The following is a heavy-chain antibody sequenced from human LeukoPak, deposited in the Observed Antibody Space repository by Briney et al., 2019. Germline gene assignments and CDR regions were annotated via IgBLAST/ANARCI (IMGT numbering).Heavy chain of an antibody. Sequence: SETLSLTCTASGGSISSYYWSWIRQPPGKGLEWIGYIYYSGSTNYNPSLKSRVTISVDTSKNQFSLKLSSVTAADTAVYYCARLRRREYYFDYWGQGTLVTVSS. D-gene: IGHD3-10*01. CDR1: GGSISSYY. CDR3: ARLRRREYYFDY. J-gene: IGHJ4*02. V-gene: IGHV4-59*01. CDR2: IYYSGST.